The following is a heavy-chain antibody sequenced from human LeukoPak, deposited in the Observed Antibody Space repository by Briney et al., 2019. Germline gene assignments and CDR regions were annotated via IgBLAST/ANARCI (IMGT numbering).Heavy chain of an antibody. V-gene: IGHV7-4-1*02. D-gene: IGHD3-16*02. CDR1: GYTFTSYA. CDR3: ARDKIMITFGGVIANWFDP. CDR2: INTNTGNP. J-gene: IGHJ5*02. Sequence: ASVKVSCKASGYTFTSYAMNWVRQAPGQGLEWMGWINTNTGNPTYAQGFTGRFVFSLDTSVSTAYLQISSLKAEDTAVYYCARDKIMITFGGVIANWFDPWGQGTLVTVSP.